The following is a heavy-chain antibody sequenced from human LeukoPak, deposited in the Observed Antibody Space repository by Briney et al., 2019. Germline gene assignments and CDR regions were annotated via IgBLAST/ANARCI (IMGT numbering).Heavy chain of an antibody. J-gene: IGHJ6*03. CDR1: GGSISSHY. Sequence: SETLSLTCTVSGGSISSHYWSWIRQPPGKGLEWIGYIYYSGSTNYNPSLKSRVTISVDTSKNQFSLKLSSVTAADTAVYYCGRVNAGGACSGGSCYYYYYYMDVWGKGTTVTVSS. CDR3: GRVNAGGACSGGSCYYYYYYMDV. CDR2: IYYSGST. V-gene: IGHV4-59*11. D-gene: IGHD2-15*01.